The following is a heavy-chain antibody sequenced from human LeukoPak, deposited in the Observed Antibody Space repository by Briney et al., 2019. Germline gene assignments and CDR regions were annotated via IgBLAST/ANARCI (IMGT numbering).Heavy chain of an antibody. Sequence: GRSLRLSYAASGFTFSSYAMHWVRQAPGKGLEWVAVISYDGSNKYYADSVKGRFTISRDNSKNTLYLQMNSLRAEDTAVYYCARDLADAIFGVVTNWFDPWGQGTLVTVSS. V-gene: IGHV3-30-3*01. D-gene: IGHD3-3*01. CDR1: GFTFSSYA. CDR3: ARDLADAIFGVVTNWFDP. CDR2: ISYDGSNK. J-gene: IGHJ5*02.